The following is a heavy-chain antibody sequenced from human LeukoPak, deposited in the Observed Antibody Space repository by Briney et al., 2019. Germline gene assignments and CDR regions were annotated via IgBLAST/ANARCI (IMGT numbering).Heavy chain of an antibody. J-gene: IGHJ5*02. CDR2: IYHSWSN. V-gene: IGHV4-4*02. D-gene: IGHD3-10*01. CDR1: GGFISSSNW. Sequence: SETLSLTCAVSGGFISSSNWWSWVGQPPGKGLEWIEEIYHSWSNHYTQSLRRRLTIPIDKPKHQFSLTLSSVTAPDAAVYYWASRITMVRGAGEILSWFDPWGQGTLVSVSS. CDR3: ASRITMVRGAGEILSWFDP.